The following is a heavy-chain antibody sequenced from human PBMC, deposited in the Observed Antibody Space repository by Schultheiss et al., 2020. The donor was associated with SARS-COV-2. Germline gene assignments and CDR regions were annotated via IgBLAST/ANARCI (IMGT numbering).Heavy chain of an antibody. Sequence: GGSLRLSCKGSGYSFTSYWIGWVRQMPGKGLEWMGIIYPGDSDTRYSPSFQGQVTISADKSISTAYLQWSSLKASDTAMYYCARHGTIFGKYYYYGMDVWGQGTTVTVSS. V-gene: IGHV5-51*01. CDR3: ARHGTIFGKYYYYGMDV. J-gene: IGHJ6*02. D-gene: IGHD3-3*01. CDR1: GYSFTSYW. CDR2: IYPGDSDT.